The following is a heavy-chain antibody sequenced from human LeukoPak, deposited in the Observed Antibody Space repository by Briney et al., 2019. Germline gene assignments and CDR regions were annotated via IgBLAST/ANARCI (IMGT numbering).Heavy chain of an antibody. Sequence: GGSLRLSCAASGFTFSSYAMHWVRQAPGKGLEWVAVIWYDGSDKYYADSVKGRFTISRDNSKNTLYLQMNSLRAEDTAVYYCVRVAGTDATFDYWGQGTLVTVSS. J-gene: IGHJ4*02. V-gene: IGHV3-33*08. CDR1: GFTFSSYA. D-gene: IGHD1-1*01. CDR3: VRVAGTDATFDY. CDR2: IWYDGSDK.